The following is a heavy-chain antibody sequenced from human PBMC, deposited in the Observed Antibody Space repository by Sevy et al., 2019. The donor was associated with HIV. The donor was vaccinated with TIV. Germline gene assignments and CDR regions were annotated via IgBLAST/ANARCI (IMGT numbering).Heavy chain of an antibody. Sequence: ASVKVSCKASGYTFTGYYMHWVRQAPGQGLEWMGWLNPNSGGTNYAQKFQGRVTMTRDTSISTAYMELSRLRSDDTAVYYCARVGYDFWSGYYPGPYYFDYWGQGTLVTVSS. CDR1: GYTFTGYY. D-gene: IGHD3-3*01. CDR2: LNPNSGGT. J-gene: IGHJ4*02. V-gene: IGHV1-2*02. CDR3: ARVGYDFWSGYYPGPYYFDY.